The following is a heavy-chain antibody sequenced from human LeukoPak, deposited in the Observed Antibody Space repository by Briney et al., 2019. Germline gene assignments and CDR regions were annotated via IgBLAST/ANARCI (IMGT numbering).Heavy chain of an antibody. J-gene: IGHJ4*02. CDR3: AKDLYVLGPPTGWAVY. CDR2: ISSDGSNE. Sequence: GGSLRLSCAASGFTFNSFGMHWVRQAPDKGLEWVAVISSDGSNEYYADSVKGRFTISRDNSKNTLYLQMNSLRTEDTAVYYCAKDLYVLGPPTGWAVYWGQGTLVTASS. V-gene: IGHV3-30*18. D-gene: IGHD2-8*01. CDR1: GFTFNSFG.